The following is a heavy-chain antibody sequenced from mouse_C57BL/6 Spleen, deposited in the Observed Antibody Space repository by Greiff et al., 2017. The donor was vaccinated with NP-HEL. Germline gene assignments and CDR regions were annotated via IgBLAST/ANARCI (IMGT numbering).Heavy chain of an antibody. D-gene: IGHD1-1*01. CDR1: GFSLTSYG. V-gene: IGHV2-2*01. CDR3: ARNSGYYGSSFYAMDY. CDR2: IWSGGST. Sequence: VQLKESGPGLVQPSQSLSITCTVSGFSLTSYGVHWVRQSPGKGLEWLGVIWSGGSTDYNAAFISRLSISKDNSKSQVFFKMNSLQADDTAIYYCARNSGYYGSSFYAMDYWGQGTSVTVSS. J-gene: IGHJ4*01.